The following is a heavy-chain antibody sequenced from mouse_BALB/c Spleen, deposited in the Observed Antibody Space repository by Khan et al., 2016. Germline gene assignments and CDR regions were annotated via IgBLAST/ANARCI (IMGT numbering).Heavy chain of an antibody. Sequence: QIQLVQSGPELKKPGETVKISCKASGYTFTDYSIHWVKQAPGKGLKWMGWINTETAESAFTDGFKGRFALSLEASDTTAFLQINSLTNEDTATYFCARRWLPLDFWGQSTTLTVSS. V-gene: IGHV9-2-1*01. J-gene: IGHJ2*01. CDR2: INTETAES. D-gene: IGHD2-2*01. CDR3: ARRWLPLDF. CDR1: GYTFTDYS.